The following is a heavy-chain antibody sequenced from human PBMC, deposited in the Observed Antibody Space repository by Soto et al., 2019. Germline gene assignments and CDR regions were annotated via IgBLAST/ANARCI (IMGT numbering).Heavy chain of an antibody. CDR2: IIPIFGTA. CDR1: GGPFSSYA. CDR3: ARAEYDSSGYYRHNWFDP. Sequence: VKVSCKASGGPFSSYAISWVRQAPGQGLEWMGGIIPIFGTANYAQKFQGRVTITADESTSTAYMELSSLRSEDTAVYYCARAEYDSSGYYRHNWFDPWGQGTLVTVSS. V-gene: IGHV1-69*13. D-gene: IGHD3-22*01. J-gene: IGHJ5*02.